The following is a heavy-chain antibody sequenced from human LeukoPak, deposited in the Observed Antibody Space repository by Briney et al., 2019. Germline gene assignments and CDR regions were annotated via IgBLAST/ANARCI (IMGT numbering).Heavy chain of an antibody. CDR2: ISGSGGST. D-gene: IGHD1-14*01. Sequence: GGSLRPSCAASGFTFSSYAMSWVRQAPGKGLEWVSAISGSGGSTYYADSVKGRFTISRDNSKNTLYLQMNSLRAEDTAVYYCARTLTDYYGMDVWGQGTTVTVSS. CDR1: GFTFSSYA. CDR3: ARTLTDYYGMDV. J-gene: IGHJ6*02. V-gene: IGHV3-23*01.